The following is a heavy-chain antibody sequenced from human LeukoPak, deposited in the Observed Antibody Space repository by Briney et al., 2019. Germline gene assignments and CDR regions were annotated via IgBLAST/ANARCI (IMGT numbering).Heavy chain of an antibody. J-gene: IGHJ4*02. V-gene: IGHV3-9*01. CDR1: GLTFDDYA. D-gene: IGHD6-13*01. Sequence: GGSLRLSCAASGLTFDDYAMHWVRQAPGKGLEWVSGISWSSGTIDYTDSVKGRFTISRDNAKNSLYLQMNSLRAEDTALYYCAKDLRDYTSSWTFDYWGQGALVTVSS. CDR3: AKDLRDYTSSWTFDY. CDR2: ISWSSGTI.